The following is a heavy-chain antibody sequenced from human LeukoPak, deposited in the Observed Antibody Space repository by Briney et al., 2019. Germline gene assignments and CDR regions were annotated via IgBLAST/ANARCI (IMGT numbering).Heavy chain of an antibody. V-gene: IGHV3-66*02. CDR2: LYSGGHT. CDR3: ARARCDSCGYGS. CDR1: GFTVTSSY. J-gene: IGHJ5*02. Sequence: PGGSLRLSCAASGFTVTSSYMSWVRQAPGGGLEWVAVLYSGGHTYYAGSVRGRFTISRDTSKNTLYLQMDSLRSEDTAEYYCARARCDSCGYGSWGQGTLVTVSS. D-gene: IGHD3-22*01.